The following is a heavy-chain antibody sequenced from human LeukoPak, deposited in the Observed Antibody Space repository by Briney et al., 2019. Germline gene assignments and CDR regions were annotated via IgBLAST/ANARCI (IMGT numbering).Heavy chain of an antibody. J-gene: IGHJ4*02. CDR2: ISEGVGNT. Sequence: GGSLRLSCAASGFTFTNYAMTWVRQAPGKGLEWVSGISEGVGNTYYADSVKGRFTISRDHSKNTLYLQMNSLRAEDTALYYCAKREKGTTGKFFDYWGQGTLVTVSS. CDR1: GFTFTNYA. V-gene: IGHV3-23*01. CDR3: AKREKGTTGKFFDY. D-gene: IGHD4-17*01.